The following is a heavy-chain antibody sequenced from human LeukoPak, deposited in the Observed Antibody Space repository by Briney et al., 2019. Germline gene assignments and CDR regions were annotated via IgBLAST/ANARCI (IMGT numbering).Heavy chain of an antibody. Sequence: ASVKVSCKASGYTFTGYFMHWVRQAPGQGLEWMGWINPNSGGTNYAQKFQGRVTMTRDTSIRTAYMELSRLTSDDTAMYYCARLDYGDNSGYWGQGTLVTVSS. CDR1: GYTFTGYF. J-gene: IGHJ4*02. D-gene: IGHD4-23*01. CDR3: ARLDYGDNSGY. V-gene: IGHV1-2*02. CDR2: INPNSGGT.